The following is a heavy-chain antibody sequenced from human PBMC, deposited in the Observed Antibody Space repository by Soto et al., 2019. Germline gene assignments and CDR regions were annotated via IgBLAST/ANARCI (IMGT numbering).Heavy chain of an antibody. CDR2: INHSGST. V-gene: IGHV4-34*01. D-gene: IGHD3-3*01. J-gene: IGHJ3*02. CDR1: GGSISTYY. Sequence: PSETLSLTCTVSGGSISTYYWSWIRQPPGKGLEWIGEINHSGSTNYNPSLKSRVTISVDTSKNQFSLKLSSVTAADTAVYYCARRVFLEWLFGALIRGAFDIWGQGTMVTVSS. CDR3: ARRVFLEWLFGALIRGAFDI.